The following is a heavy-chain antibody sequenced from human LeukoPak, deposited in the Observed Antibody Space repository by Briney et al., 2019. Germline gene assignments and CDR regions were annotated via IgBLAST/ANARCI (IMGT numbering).Heavy chain of an antibody. CDR1: GFTFSDYY. D-gene: IGHD1-26*01. Sequence: GGSLRLSCAASGFTFSDYYMSWIRQAPGKGLEWVSAISGSGGSTYYADSVKGRFTISRDNSKNTLYLQMNSLRAEDTAVYYCAKDHSGSYFDYWGQGTLVTVSS. CDR2: ISGSGGST. V-gene: IGHV3-23*01. CDR3: AKDHSGSYFDY. J-gene: IGHJ4*02.